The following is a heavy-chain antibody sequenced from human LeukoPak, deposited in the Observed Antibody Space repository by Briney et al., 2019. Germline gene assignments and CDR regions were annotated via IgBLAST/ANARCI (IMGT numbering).Heavy chain of an antibody. CDR1: GYTFTNYA. CDR2: LNTGTGNP. V-gene: IGHV7-4-1*02. J-gene: IGHJ4*02. D-gene: IGHD3-16*01. Sequence: ASVKVSCKTSGYTFTNYAINWVRQAPGQGLEFMGWLNTGTGNPTYAQDFPGRVVFSLDTSVSTAYLQISTLKPDDTAVYYCASMGADSFDYWGQGTLVTVSS. CDR3: ASMGADSFDY.